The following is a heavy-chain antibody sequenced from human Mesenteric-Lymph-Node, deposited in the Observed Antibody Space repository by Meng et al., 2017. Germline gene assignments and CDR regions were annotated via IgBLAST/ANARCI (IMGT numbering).Heavy chain of an antibody. Sequence: QVQLQESGPGLVKPSQTLSLIRTVAGGSISSGDYYWSWIRQPPGKGLEWIGYIYYSGSTYYNPSLKSRVTISVDTSKNQFSLRLSSVTAADTAVYYCARDLGVATSIAGFVYWGQGTLVTVSS. CDR3: ARDLGVATSIAGFVY. J-gene: IGHJ4*02. CDR1: GGSISSGDYY. V-gene: IGHV4-30-4*01. D-gene: IGHD5-12*01. CDR2: IYYSGST.